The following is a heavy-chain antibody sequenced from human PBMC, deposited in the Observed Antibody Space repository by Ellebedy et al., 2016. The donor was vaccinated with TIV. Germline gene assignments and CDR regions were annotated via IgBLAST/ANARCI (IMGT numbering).Heavy chain of an antibody. CDR2: IYPGDSDT. CDR3: ARIPYYYESSGPKFLDY. J-gene: IGHJ4*02. CDR1: GYSFTSYW. D-gene: IGHD3-22*01. V-gene: IGHV5-51*01. Sequence: GESLKISCKGSGYSFTSYWIGWVRQMPGKGLEWMGIIYPGDSDTRYRPSFQGQVTISADKSISTAYLQWSSLKASDTAMYYCARIPYYYESSGPKFLDYWGQGTLVIVSA.